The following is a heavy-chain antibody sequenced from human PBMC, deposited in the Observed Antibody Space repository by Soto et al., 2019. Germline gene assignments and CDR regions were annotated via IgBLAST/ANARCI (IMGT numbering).Heavy chain of an antibody. J-gene: IGHJ2*01. CDR3: ASQDYGSGSYDWYFDL. D-gene: IGHD3-10*01. CDR1: GGSFSGYY. CDR2: INHSGST. V-gene: IGHV4-34*01. Sequence: QVQLQQWGAGLLKPSETLSLTCAVYGGSFSGYYWSWIRQPPGKGLEWIGEINHSGSTNYNPSLKSRVTISVDTSKNQFSLKLSSVTAADTAAYYCASQDYGSGSYDWYFDLWGRGTLVTVSS.